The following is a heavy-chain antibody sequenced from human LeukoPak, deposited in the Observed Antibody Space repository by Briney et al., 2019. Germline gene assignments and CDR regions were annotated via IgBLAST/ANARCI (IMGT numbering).Heavy chain of an antibody. CDR1: GASVKSYH. D-gene: IGHD6-19*01. Sequence: SETLSLTCAVSGASVKSYHCSWIRQPPGKGLEWIGHIFYSGTTDYNPSLKSRVTISVDTSKNQVSLKVNSVTAADTAVYYCTCDHWLARAYWGQGTLVTVSS. J-gene: IGHJ4*02. V-gene: IGHV4-59*08. CDR3: TCDHWLARAY. CDR2: IFYSGTT.